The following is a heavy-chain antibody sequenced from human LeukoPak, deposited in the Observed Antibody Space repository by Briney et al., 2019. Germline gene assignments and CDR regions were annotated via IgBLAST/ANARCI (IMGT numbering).Heavy chain of an antibody. D-gene: IGHD2-15*01. J-gene: IGHJ4*02. Sequence: SETLSLTCTVSGGSISSGTYYWSWIRQPAGKGLEWVGRIYTSGSTNYNPSLKSRITISVDTSKNQFSLKLSSVTAADTAVYYCARNSCPSGSCYDNRGYFDYWGQGTLVTVSS. CDR1: GGSISSGTYY. V-gene: IGHV4-61*02. CDR3: ARNSCPSGSCYDNRGYFDY. CDR2: IYTSGST.